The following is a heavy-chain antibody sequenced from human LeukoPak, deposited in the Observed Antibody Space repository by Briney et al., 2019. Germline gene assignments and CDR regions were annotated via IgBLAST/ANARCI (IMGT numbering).Heavy chain of an antibody. Sequence: ASVKVSCKASGYTFTSYDINWVRQATGQGLEWMGIINPSGGSTNYAQRFQGRVTMTRDTSTTTVYMELSSLRTEDTAVYYCARGDCSGETCYINWGQGTLVTVSS. CDR3: ARGDCSGETCYIN. CDR2: INPSGGST. V-gene: IGHV1-46*03. J-gene: IGHJ4*02. D-gene: IGHD2-15*01. CDR1: GYTFTSYD.